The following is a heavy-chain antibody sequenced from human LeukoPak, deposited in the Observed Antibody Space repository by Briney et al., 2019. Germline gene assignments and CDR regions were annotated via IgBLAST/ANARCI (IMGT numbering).Heavy chain of an antibody. J-gene: IGHJ4*02. CDR2: IWYDGTNK. CDR3: ASHGGL. D-gene: IGHD5-12*01. Sequence: GGSLGLSCAASGFTFSNAWMSWVRQAPGKGLEWVAVIWYDGTNKNYADSVKGRFTISRDNSKNMLYLQMNSLRVEDTALYYCASHGGLWGQGTLVTVSS. V-gene: IGHV3-33*08. CDR1: GFTFSNAW.